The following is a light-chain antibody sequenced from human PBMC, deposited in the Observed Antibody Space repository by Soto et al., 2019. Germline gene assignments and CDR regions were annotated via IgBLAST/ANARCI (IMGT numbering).Light chain of an antibody. J-gene: IGKJ4*01. Sequence: EIVLTQSPGTLSLSPVERATLSCRASQSVRIRYLAWYQQKPGPGPRLHTYGAASRATGIPDRFRASGSGTYFTRTIRRLGHEGFEVYYCQQYGRGLPFGGGTKVEI. V-gene: IGKV3-20*01. CDR2: GAA. CDR3: QQYGRGLP. CDR1: QSVRIRY.